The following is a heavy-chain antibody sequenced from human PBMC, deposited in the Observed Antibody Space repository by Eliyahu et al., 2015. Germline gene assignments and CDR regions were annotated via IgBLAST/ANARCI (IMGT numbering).Heavy chain of an antibody. CDR2: IYYSGNT. Sequence: QLQLQESGPGLVKPSGTLSLTCTVXGGSISRSSYYWGWIRQPPGKGLEWIGSIYYSGNTYYTPSLKSRVTISVDTSKNQFSLNLNSVTAADTAIYYCARRVAGXPFDYWGQGSLVTVSS. V-gene: IGHV4-39*01. CDR3: ARRVAGXPFDY. J-gene: IGHJ4*02. CDR1: GGSISRSSYY. D-gene: IGHD6-19*01.